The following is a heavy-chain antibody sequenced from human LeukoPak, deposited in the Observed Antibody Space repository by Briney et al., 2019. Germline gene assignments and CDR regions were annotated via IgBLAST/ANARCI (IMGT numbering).Heavy chain of an antibody. CDR2: IYYSGST. J-gene: IGHJ5*02. D-gene: IGHD4-17*01. Sequence: SQTLSLTCTVSGGSISSGGYYWSWIRQHPGKGLEWIGYIYYSGSTYYNPSLKSRVTIPVDTSKNQFSLKLSSVTAADTAVYYCARDSYGDYSGVFDPWGQGTLVTVSS. CDR3: ARDSYGDYSGVFDP. V-gene: IGHV4-31*03. CDR1: GGSISSGGYY.